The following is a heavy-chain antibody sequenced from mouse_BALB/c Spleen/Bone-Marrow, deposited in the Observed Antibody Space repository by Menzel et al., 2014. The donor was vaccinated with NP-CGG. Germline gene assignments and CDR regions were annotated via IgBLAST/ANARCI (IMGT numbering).Heavy chain of an antibody. D-gene: IGHD2-4*01. J-gene: IGHJ2*01. V-gene: IGHV1-9*01. Sequence: VQLQQSGAELMKPGASVKISCKATGYTFSSYWIEWVKQRPGHGLEWIGEILPGSGSTNYNEKFEGKATFTADTSSNTAYMQLSSLTSEDSAVYYCARRGLRRGYYFDYWGQGTTLTVSS. CDR2: ILPGSGST. CDR3: ARRGLRRGYYFDY. CDR1: GYTFSSYW.